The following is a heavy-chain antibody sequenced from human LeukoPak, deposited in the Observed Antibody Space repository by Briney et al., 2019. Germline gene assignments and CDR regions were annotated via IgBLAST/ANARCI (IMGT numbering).Heavy chain of an antibody. Sequence: LSGGSLRLSCTASGFTFSSYRMSWVRQAPGKGLEWVAYISSSISIIYYADSVKGRFTISRDNAKNSQYLQLNSLRVEDTAVYYCARAPYGSNSGGGYFDYWGQGTLVTVSS. CDR1: GFTFSSYR. CDR2: ISSSISII. D-gene: IGHD4-23*01. V-gene: IGHV3-48*01. J-gene: IGHJ4*02. CDR3: ARAPYGSNSGGGYFDY.